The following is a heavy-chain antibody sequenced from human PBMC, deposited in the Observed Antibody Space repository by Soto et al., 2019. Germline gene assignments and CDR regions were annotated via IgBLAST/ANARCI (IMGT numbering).Heavy chain of an antibody. Sequence: QVQLQESGPGLVKPSQTLSLTCTVSGGSISSGGYYWSWIRQHPGKGLEWIGYIYYSGSTYYNPSLKSRVTKSVDTSKNQFSLKLSSVTAADTAVYYCARDRTDCGGDCYYFDYWGQGTLVTVSS. CDR2: IYYSGST. CDR1: GGSISSGGYY. CDR3: ARDRTDCGGDCYYFDY. V-gene: IGHV4-31*03. J-gene: IGHJ4*02. D-gene: IGHD2-21*02.